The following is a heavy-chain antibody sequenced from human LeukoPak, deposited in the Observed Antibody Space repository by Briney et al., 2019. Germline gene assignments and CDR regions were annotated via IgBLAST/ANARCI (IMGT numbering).Heavy chain of an antibody. J-gene: IGHJ4*02. Sequence: HSGGSLRLSCAASGFTFSSYEMNWVRQAPGKWLEWVSYISSSGSTIYYADSVKGRFTISRDNAKNSLYLQMNSLRAEDTAVYYCARVWFGELYFDYWGQGTLVTVSS. CDR1: GFTFSSYE. V-gene: IGHV3-48*03. CDR3: ARVWFGELYFDY. D-gene: IGHD3-10*01. CDR2: ISSSGSTI.